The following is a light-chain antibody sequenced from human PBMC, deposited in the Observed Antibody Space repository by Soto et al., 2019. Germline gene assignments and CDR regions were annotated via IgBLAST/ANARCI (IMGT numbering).Light chain of an antibody. CDR3: QQRNNWQA. CDR1: QSIGSY. CDR2: DAS. V-gene: IGKV3-11*01. Sequence: EIVLTQSPATLSLSPGERATLSCRASQSIGSYLAWYQQRPGQPPRLLIYDASNRATGIPARFSGSGSGTDFTLTISSLEPEDFAGYYCQQRNNWQAFGQGTRLEIK. J-gene: IGKJ5*01.